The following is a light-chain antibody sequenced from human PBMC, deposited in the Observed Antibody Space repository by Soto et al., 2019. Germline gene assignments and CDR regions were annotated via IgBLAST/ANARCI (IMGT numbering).Light chain of an antibody. CDR3: ETWDRNTWV. Sequence: QSVLTQSSSASASLGSSVKLTCTLSSGHSSYIIAWHQQQPGKAPRYLMKLEGSGSYNKGSGVPDRFSGSSSGADRYLTISNLQFEDEADYYCETWDRNTWVFGAGTKVTVL. J-gene: IGLJ3*02. CDR2: LEGSGSY. V-gene: IGLV4-60*02. CDR1: SGHSSYI.